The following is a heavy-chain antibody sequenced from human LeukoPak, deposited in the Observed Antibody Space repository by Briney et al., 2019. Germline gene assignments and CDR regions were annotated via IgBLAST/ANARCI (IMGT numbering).Heavy chain of an antibody. V-gene: IGHV3-7*01. J-gene: IGHJ5*02. Sequence: PGGSLRLSCAASGFTFSNYWMDWVRQAPGKGLEWVAKIKQDGSRKDYVDSLKGRFTISRDDAKNSLYLEMSSLRVEARGVGGGARENPYVSWGQGTLATVSS. CDR1: GFTFSNYW. CDR3: ARENPYVS. CDR2: IKQDGSRK. D-gene: IGHD1-14*01.